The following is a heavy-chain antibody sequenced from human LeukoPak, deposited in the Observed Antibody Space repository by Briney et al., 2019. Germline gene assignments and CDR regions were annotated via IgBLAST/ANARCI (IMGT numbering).Heavy chain of an antibody. Sequence: ASVKVSCKASGYTFTSYDINWVRQATGQGLEWMGWMNPNSSNTGYAQKFQGRVTMTRNTSISTAYMELSSLRSEDTAVYYCAKSGYSYGYYFDYWGQGTLVTVSS. CDR2: MNPNSSNT. V-gene: IGHV1-8*01. CDR3: AKSGYSYGYYFDY. J-gene: IGHJ4*02. CDR1: GYTFTSYD. D-gene: IGHD5-18*01.